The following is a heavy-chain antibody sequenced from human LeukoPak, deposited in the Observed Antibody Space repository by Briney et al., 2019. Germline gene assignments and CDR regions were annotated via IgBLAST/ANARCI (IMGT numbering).Heavy chain of an antibody. D-gene: IGHD3-10*01. J-gene: IGHJ6*03. CDR1: GGSISSYY. CDR2: IYYSGYT. V-gene: IGHV4-59*01. Sequence: PSETLSLTCTVSGGSISSYYCSSIRQPPGKGLEWLGCIYYSGYTNYKSSLKSRVTISVDTSKNQFSLKLSSVTAADTAVYYCARTTMVRGTYYMDVWGKGTTVTVSS. CDR3: ARTTMVRGTYYMDV.